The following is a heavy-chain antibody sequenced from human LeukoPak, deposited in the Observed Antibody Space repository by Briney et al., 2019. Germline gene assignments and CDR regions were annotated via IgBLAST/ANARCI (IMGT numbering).Heavy chain of an antibody. CDR2: IYSGGST. V-gene: IGHV3-53*01. CDR1: GFTVSSNY. Sequence: GGSLRLSCAASGFTVSSNYMSWVRQAPGKGLEWVSVIYSGGSTYYADSVKGRFTISRDNSKNTLYLQMNSLRAEDTAVYYCAREGGLLRGAFDIWGQGTMVTVSS. D-gene: IGHD1-26*01. CDR3: AREGGLLRGAFDI. J-gene: IGHJ3*02.